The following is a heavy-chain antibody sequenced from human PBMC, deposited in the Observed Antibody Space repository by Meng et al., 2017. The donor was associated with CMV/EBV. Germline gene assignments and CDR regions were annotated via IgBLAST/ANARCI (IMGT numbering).Heavy chain of an antibody. Sequence: SETLSLICTVSGGSISSSSYYWGWIRQPPGKGLEWIGSIYYTGSTYYNPSLKSRVTISVDTSKNQFSLKVSSVTAADTAVYYCARTGPTRFCSTTSCSFFDYWGQGTLVTVSS. V-gene: IGHV4-39*01. CDR2: IYYTGST. D-gene: IGHD2-2*01. CDR1: GGSISSSSYY. CDR3: ARTGPTRFCSTTSCSFFDY. J-gene: IGHJ4*02.